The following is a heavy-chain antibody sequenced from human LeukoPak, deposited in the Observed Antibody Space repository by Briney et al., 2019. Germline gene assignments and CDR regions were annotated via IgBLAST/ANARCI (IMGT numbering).Heavy chain of an antibody. Sequence: SETLSLTCTVSGGSISSSNYYWGWIRQPPGKGLEWIGSIYYSGSTYYNPSLKSRVTISVDTSKNQFSLKLSSVTAADTAVYYCARAERYFDWLFGYWGQGTLVTVSS. V-gene: IGHV4-39*07. CDR1: GGSISSSNYY. D-gene: IGHD3-9*01. CDR3: ARAERYFDWLFGY. J-gene: IGHJ4*02. CDR2: IYYSGST.